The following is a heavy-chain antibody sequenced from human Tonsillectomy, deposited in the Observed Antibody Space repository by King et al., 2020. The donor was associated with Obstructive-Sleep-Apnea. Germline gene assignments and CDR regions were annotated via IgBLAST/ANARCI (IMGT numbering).Heavy chain of an antibody. Sequence: VQLVESGGGVVQPGRSLRLSCAASGFSVSNYAMHWVRQAPGKGLEWVAIISDDGSFKFYADSVKGRFTISRDTSKNTLYLQMDSLRTEETAVYYCARELSSGWFLWDYRGQGTLVTVSS. CDR1: GFSVSNYA. D-gene: IGHD6-19*01. CDR3: ARELSSGWFLWDY. CDR2: ISDDGSFK. V-gene: IGHV3-30*04. J-gene: IGHJ4*02.